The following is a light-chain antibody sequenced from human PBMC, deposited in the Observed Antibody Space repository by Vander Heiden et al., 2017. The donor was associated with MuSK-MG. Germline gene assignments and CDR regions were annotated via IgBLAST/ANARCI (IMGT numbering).Light chain of an antibody. J-gene: IGKJ1*01. CDR2: NTY. V-gene: IGKV3-20*01. CDR1: QTVNHNR. Sequence: PGDTAPASCRASQTVNHNRLAWYQQKPDQSTRLRSYNTYSKATGLPDRFSGSGSGADFTITIYRLEPEDFAVYYCQQYATFPPTFGQGTKVE. CDR3: QQYATFPPT.